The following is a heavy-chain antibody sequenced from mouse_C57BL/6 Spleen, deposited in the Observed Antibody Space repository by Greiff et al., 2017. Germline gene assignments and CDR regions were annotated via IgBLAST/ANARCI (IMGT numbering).Heavy chain of an antibody. CDR1: GYSFTDYN. D-gene: IGHD1-1*01. V-gene: IGHV1-39*01. J-gene: IGHJ3*01. Sequence: EVKLQESGPELVKPGASVKISCKASGYSFTDYNMNWVKQSNGKSLEWIGVINPNYGTPSYNQKFKGKVTLTVDQSCSTAYMQLNSLTSEDSAVYNCARGDYYCSRAWFAYWGQGTLVTVSA. CDR3: ARGDYYCSRAWFAY. CDR2: INPNYGTP.